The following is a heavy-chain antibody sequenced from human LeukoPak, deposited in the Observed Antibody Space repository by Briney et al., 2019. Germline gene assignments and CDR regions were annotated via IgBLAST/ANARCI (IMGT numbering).Heavy chain of an antibody. V-gene: IGHV3-74*01. Sequence: GGSLRLSCAASGFTFSSYGMSWVRQAPGKGLVWVSRINSDGSSTTYADSVKGRFTISRDNAKNTLYLQMNSLRVEDTAIYYCARGGSCSGGNCKYTRKEIDYWGRGTLVTVSS. J-gene: IGHJ4*02. CDR2: INSDGSST. CDR3: ARGGSCSGGNCKYTRKEIDY. D-gene: IGHD2-15*01. CDR1: GFTFSSYG.